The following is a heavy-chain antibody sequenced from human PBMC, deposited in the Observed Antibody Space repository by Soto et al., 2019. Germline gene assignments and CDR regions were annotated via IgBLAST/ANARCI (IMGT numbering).Heavy chain of an antibody. Sequence: GGSLRLSCAASGFTFRSYSMNWVRQAPGKGLEWVSSISSSSSYIYYADSVKGRFTISRDNAKNSLYLQMNSLRAEDTAVYYCARDRKYYGSGSYPWWGQGTLVTVSS. D-gene: IGHD3-10*01. CDR2: ISSSSSYI. V-gene: IGHV3-21*01. CDR3: ARDRKYYGSGSYPW. CDR1: GFTFRSYS. J-gene: IGHJ4*02.